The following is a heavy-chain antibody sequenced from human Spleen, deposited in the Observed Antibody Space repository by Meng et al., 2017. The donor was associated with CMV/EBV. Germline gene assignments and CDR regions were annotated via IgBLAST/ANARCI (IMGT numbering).Heavy chain of an antibody. D-gene: IGHD2-2*01. Sequence: GESLKISCAASGFIFSDHYLDWVRQTPGKGLEWVGRSRNKANRYTTEYAASVKGRFTVSRDESKNSLYLQMNSLKTEDTAVYYCAKSLVPIVVVPAGIHYYYYGMDVWGQGTTVTVSS. CDR1: GFIFSDHY. CDR3: AKSLVPIVVVPAGIHYYYYGMDV. CDR2: SRNKANRYTT. V-gene: IGHV3-72*01. J-gene: IGHJ6*02.